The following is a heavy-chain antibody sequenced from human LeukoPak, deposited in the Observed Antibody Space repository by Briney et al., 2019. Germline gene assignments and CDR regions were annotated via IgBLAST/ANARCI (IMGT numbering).Heavy chain of an antibody. J-gene: IGHJ6*03. V-gene: IGHV4-61*02. CDR3: TTATGTNYYYYMGV. D-gene: IGHD1-7*01. CDR1: GGSISSSGHYH. Sequence: TLSLTCTVSGGSISSSGHYHWNWIRQPAGKGLEWIGRIYTSGITNYNPSLKSRVTIAIDTSKNQSSLRLSSVTAADTAVYYCTTATGTNYYYYMGVWGKGTTVIVSS. CDR2: IYTSGIT.